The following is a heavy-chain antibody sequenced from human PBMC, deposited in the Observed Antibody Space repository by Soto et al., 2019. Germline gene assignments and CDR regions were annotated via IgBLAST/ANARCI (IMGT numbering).Heavy chain of an antibody. CDR2: IHHRGNT. CDR3: ARTHYSMDV. CDR1: GGSFSDFH. Sequence: QVQLQQWGAGLLKPSETLSLTCAVYGGSFSDFHWSWIRQPPGKGLEWIGEIHHRGNTNYNPSLRSRVTMSVDTSQHQFSLKMTSVTAADTAVYYCARTHYSMDVWDKGTTVTVSS. V-gene: IGHV4-34*01. J-gene: IGHJ6*03.